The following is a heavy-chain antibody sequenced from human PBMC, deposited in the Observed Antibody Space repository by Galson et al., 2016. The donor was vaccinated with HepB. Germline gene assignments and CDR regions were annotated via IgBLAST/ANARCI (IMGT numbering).Heavy chain of an antibody. V-gene: IGHV3-72*01. CDR2: SRDKAHSYTT. J-gene: IGHJ4*02. Sequence: SLRLSCAASGFTFSDHYIDWVRQAPGKGLEWVGRSRDKAHSYTTQSAASVKGRFAISRDESEDSLYLQMNSLKTEDTAVYYCARDFYDGACHYMDYWGRGTLVTVSS. D-gene: IGHD2/OR15-2a*01. CDR3: ARDFYDGACHYMDY. CDR1: GFTFSDHY.